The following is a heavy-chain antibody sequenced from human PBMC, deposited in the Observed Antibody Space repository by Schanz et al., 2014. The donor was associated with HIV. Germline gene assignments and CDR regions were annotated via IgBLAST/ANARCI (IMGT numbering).Heavy chain of an antibody. CDR1: GYTFSNYA. V-gene: IGHV1-18*01. CDR3: ARGARYGMDV. J-gene: IGHJ6*02. Sequence: QVQLVQSGAEVKKPGASVNVSCKASGYTFSNYAINWVRQAPGQGLEWMGWISAYNGKTNYARKVQGRVTMTTDTSTTTAYMELRSLRSDDTAVYYCARGARYGMDVWGQGTTVTVSS. CDR2: ISAYNGKT.